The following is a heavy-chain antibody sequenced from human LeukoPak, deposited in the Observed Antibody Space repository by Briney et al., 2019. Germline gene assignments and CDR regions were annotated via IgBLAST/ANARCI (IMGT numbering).Heavy chain of an antibody. CDR2: ISNTGSYT. CDR1: GLSFRDNY. CDR3: ARAIDRGPGGHFDY. J-gene: IGHJ4*02. D-gene: IGHD3-10*01. Sequence: GGSLRLSCAVSGLSFRDNYMSWIRQAPGKGLEWVSYISNTGSYTNYADSVKGRFTISRDDATNSLFLQMDSLRAEDTAVYYCARAIDRGPGGHFDYWGQGTLVTVCS. V-gene: IGHV3-11*03.